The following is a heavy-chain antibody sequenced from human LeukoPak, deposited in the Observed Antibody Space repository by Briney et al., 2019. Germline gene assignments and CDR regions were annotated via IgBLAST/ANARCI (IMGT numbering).Heavy chain of an antibody. CDR1: GFTFSSYG. J-gene: IGHJ4*02. CDR2: ISYDGSNK. V-gene: IGHV3-30*18. CDR3: AKDPLLYYYGSGSPQYYFDY. Sequence: PGGSLRLFCAASGFTFSSYGMHWVRQAPGKGLEWVAVISYDGSNKYYADSVKGRFTISRDNSKNTLYLQMNSLRAEDTAVYYCAKDPLLYYYGSGSPQYYFDYWGQGTLVTVSS. D-gene: IGHD3-10*01.